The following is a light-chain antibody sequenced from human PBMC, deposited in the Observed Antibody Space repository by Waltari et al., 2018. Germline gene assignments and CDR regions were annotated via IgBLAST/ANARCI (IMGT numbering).Light chain of an antibody. J-gene: IGLJ3*02. Sequence: QSMLTQPPSASGTPGQRVTISCSGSSSNIGQNTVNWYQQPPGTAPKHLSGMKKPRPSGVPDRFTSSKAGTSASLAISGLQSEDEADYYCAAWDDSLNGWVFGGGTKVTVL. CDR1: SSNIGQNT. V-gene: IGLV1-44*01. CDR2: MKK. CDR3: AAWDDSLNGWV.